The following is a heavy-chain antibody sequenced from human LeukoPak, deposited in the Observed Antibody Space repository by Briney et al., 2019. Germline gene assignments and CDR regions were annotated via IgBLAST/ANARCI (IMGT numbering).Heavy chain of an antibody. Sequence: GGSLRLSCAASGFIFSSYSMNWVRQAPGKGLEWVSSISRSSSYIYYADSVKGRFTISRDNSKNTLYLQMNSLRAEDTAVYYCATTVVPAAIITQFDYWGQGTLVTVSS. CDR1: GFIFSSYS. CDR2: ISRSSSYI. J-gene: IGHJ4*02. D-gene: IGHD2-2*02. CDR3: ATTVVPAAIITQFDY. V-gene: IGHV3-21*01.